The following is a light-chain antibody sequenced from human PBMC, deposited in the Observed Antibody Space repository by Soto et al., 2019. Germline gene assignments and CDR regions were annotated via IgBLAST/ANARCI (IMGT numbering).Light chain of an antibody. CDR2: LGS. Sequence: IVMTQSPVSLPVTPGEPASISCRSSQSLLHSNGYNYLDWYLQKPGQSPQLLIFLGSNRASGVPDRFSGSGSGSYFTLKISRVEAEDVGIYYCTQGLQTPQTFGQGTKVDIK. V-gene: IGKV2-28*01. CDR3: TQGLQTPQT. J-gene: IGKJ1*01. CDR1: QSLLHSNGYNY.